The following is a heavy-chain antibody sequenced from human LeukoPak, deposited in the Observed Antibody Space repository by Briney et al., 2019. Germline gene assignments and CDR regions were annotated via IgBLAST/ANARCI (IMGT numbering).Heavy chain of an antibody. V-gene: IGHV4-34*01. CDR1: IDSFSNYH. Sequence: SETLSLTCAVYIDSFSNYHWNWIRQTPAKGMEWIGEVNESGGTNISPSLRSRVILSVDTSKNQFSLKLISVTVADTAVYYCARTPLGGDYDYYMDVWGKGTTVTISS. CDR3: ARTPLGGDYDYYMDV. CDR2: VNESGGT. J-gene: IGHJ6*03. D-gene: IGHD3-16*01.